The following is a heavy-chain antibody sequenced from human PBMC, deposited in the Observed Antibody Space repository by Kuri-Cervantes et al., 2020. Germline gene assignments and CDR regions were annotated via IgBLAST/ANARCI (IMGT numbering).Heavy chain of an antibody. J-gene: IGHJ4*02. CDR1: GFSFSDYY. V-gene: IGHV3-11*01. Sequence: GGSLRLSCTASGFSFSDYYMTWIRLAPGKGLEWVAYISGNGKTIYYGDSVKGRFTISRDNAKKSLYLQMDSLRVEDTALYYCARDPRQARDYWGQGTLVTVSS. CDR2: ISGNGKTI. D-gene: IGHD6-6*01. CDR3: ARDPRQARDY.